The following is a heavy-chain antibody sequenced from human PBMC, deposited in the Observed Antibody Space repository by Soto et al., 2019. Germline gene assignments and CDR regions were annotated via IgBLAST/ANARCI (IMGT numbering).Heavy chain of an antibody. V-gene: IGHV3-30*18. J-gene: IGHJ4*02. CDR2: ISYDGGGST. Sequence: PGGSLRLSCAGSGFTFGNYGMHWLRQAPGKGLEWLTVISYDGGGSTYYADSVKGRFTISRDNSKNTLYLQMNSLRAEDTAVYYCANLPYFDYWGQGTLVTVSS. CDR3: ANLPYFDY. CDR1: GFTFGNYG.